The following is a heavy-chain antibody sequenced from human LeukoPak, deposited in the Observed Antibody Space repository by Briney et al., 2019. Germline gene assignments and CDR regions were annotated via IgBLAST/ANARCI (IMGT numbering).Heavy chain of an antibody. V-gene: IGHV3-30-3*01. CDR2: ISYDGSNK. CDR3: ARDHTSDNCSGGSCYKDY. Sequence: GGSLRLSCAASGFTFSYHWMTWVRQAPGKGLEWVAVISYDGSNKYYADSVKGRFTISRDNSKNTLYLQMNSLRAEDTAVYYCARDHTSDNCSGGSCYKDYWGQGTLVTVSS. CDR1: GFTFSYHW. D-gene: IGHD2-15*01. J-gene: IGHJ4*02.